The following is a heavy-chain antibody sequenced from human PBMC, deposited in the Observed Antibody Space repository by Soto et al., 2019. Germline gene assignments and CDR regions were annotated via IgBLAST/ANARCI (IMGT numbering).Heavy chain of an antibody. CDR1: GGSISSYY. CDR3: ARRNYGSGSTYFDY. V-gene: IGHV4-59*08. CDR2: IYYSGST. Sequence: SETPSLTCTVSGGSISSYYWSWIRQPPGKGQECIGYIYYSGSTNYNPSLKSRVTISVDTSKNQFSLKLNSMTAADTAVYYCARRNYGSGSTYFDYWGQGTLVTVS. J-gene: IGHJ4*02. D-gene: IGHD3-10*01.